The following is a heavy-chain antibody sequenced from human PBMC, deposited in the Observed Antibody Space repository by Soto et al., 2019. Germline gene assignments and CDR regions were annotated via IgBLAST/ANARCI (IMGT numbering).Heavy chain of an antibody. D-gene: IGHD1-7*01. J-gene: IGHJ4*02. CDR1: GYNFGAYW. Sequence: PGESLKISCKASGYNFGAYWIGWVRQMPGRGLEWMGIIFPGDSDTRYSPSFQGQVTISADKSISAVYLQWRSLKASDTATYFCAGGGFIGTPPDYWGQGXRVTVYS. CDR3: AGGGFIGTPPDY. CDR2: IFPGDSDT. V-gene: IGHV5-51*01.